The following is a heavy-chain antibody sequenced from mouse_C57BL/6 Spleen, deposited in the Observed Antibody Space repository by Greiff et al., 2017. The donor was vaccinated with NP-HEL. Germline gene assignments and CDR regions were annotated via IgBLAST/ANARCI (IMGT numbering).Heavy chain of an antibody. V-gene: IGHV1-52*01. J-gene: IGHJ2*01. D-gene: IGHD2-1*01. CDR3: ACYGNYEGYFDY. Sequence: QVQLKQPGAELVRPGSSVKLSCKASGYTFTSYWMHWVKQRPIQGLEWIGNIDPSDSETHYNQKFKDKATLTVDKSSSTAYMQLSSLTSEDSAVYYCACYGNYEGYFDYWGQGTTLTVSS. CDR2: IDPSDSET. CDR1: GYTFTSYW.